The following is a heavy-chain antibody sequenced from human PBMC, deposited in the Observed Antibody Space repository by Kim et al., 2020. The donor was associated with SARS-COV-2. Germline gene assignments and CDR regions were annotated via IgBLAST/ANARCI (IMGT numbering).Heavy chain of an antibody. V-gene: IGHV3-11*01. J-gene: IGHJ6*02. D-gene: IGHD1-26*01. CDR2: IRSSGSNV. CDR1: GFTFNDYY. CDR3: ARIGIVTYYYYGMDV. Sequence: GGSLRLSCAASGFTFNDYYMSWIRQAPGKGLEWVSYIRSSGSNVHYADSVKGRFTISRDNAKNSLYLQMNSLRAEDTAVYYCARIGIVTYYYYGMDVWGQGTPVTVSS.